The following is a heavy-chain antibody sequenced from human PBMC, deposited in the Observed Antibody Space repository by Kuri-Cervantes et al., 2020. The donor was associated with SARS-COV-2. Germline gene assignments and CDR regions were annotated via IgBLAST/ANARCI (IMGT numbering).Heavy chain of an antibody. CDR2: ISTDGSSR. D-gene: IGHD3-10*01. Sequence: GGSLRLSCAASGFSFSSYWMHWVRQVPSKGLVWVSRISTDGSSRAYADSVKGRFTVSRDNAKNTMYLQMDSLRADDTAVYYCARDGDYYGSGSYFSDYWGQGTLVTVSS. CDR1: GFSFSSYW. CDR3: ARDGDYYGSGSYFSDY. V-gene: IGHV3-74*03. J-gene: IGHJ4*02.